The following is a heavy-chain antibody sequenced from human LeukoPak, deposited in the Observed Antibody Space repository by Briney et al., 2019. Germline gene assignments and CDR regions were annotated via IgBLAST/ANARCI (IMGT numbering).Heavy chain of an antibody. CDR2: TYYRSKWYN. D-gene: IGHD7-27*01. CDR3: ARDGNWQLNWGLSSPLDY. Sequence: SQTLSLTCAISGDSVSSNSAAWNWIRQSPSRGLEWLGRTYYRSKWYNDYAVSVKSRITINPDTSKNQFSLQLNSVTPEDTAVYYCARDGNWQLNWGLSSPLDYWGQGTLVTVSS. J-gene: IGHJ4*02. V-gene: IGHV6-1*01. CDR1: GDSVSSNSAA.